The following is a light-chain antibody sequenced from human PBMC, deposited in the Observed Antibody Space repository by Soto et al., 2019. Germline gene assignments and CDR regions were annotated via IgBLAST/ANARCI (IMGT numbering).Light chain of an antibody. J-gene: IGKJ1*01. CDR1: QSVRSSN. CDR3: QQYGSSPIT. Sequence: EIVLTQSPGTLSLSPGERATLSCRASQSVRSSNLAWYQQKPGQAPRLLIYGASSRATGIPDRFSGSGSGTDFTLTISRLEPEDFAVYYCQQYGSSPITFGQGTKVDIK. CDR2: GAS. V-gene: IGKV3-20*01.